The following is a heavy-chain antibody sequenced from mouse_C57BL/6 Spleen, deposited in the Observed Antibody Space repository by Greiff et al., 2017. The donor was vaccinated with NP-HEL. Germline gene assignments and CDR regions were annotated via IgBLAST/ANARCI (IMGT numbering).Heavy chain of an antibody. J-gene: IGHJ4*01. Sequence: EVQLQQSVAELVRPGASVKLSCTASGFNIKNTYMHWVQQRPEQGLEWIGRIDPANGNTKYAPKFQGKATITADTYYNTAYLQLSSLTSEDTAIYYGATDCYYYAMEYWGQGTSVTVSS. CDR1: GFNIKNTY. CDR3: ATDCYYYAMEY. CDR2: IDPANGNT. V-gene: IGHV14-3*01.